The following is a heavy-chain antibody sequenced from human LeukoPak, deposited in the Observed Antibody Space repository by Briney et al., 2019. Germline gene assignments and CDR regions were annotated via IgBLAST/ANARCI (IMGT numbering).Heavy chain of an antibody. J-gene: IGHJ4*02. CDR2: INPNSGGT. CDR1: GYTFTGYY. CDR3: ARGPVLRFLEWISPPRYYFDY. V-gene: IGHV1-2*02. Sequence: ASVKVSCKASGYTFTGYYMHWVRQAPGQGLEWMGWINPNSGGTNYAQKLQGRVTMSRDTSISTAYMELSRLRSDDTAVYYCARGPVLRFLEWISPPRYYFDYWGQGTLVTVSS. D-gene: IGHD3-3*01.